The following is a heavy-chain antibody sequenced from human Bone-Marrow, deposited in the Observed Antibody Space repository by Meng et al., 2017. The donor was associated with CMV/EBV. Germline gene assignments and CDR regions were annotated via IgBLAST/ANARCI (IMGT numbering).Heavy chain of an antibody. D-gene: IGHD4-17*01. J-gene: IGHJ6*01. V-gene: IGHV1-69*05. CDR1: GGIFSNYA. CDR2: VIPIFGPS. CDR3: ARDMDTVTILYGMDV. Sequence: SVKVSCKASGGIFSNYAINWVRQAPGQGLEWMGGVIPIFGPSNYAQNFQGRVTITTDESTSTAYMELSSLRSEDTAVYYCARDMDTVTILYGMDVWGQGNTVTVSS.